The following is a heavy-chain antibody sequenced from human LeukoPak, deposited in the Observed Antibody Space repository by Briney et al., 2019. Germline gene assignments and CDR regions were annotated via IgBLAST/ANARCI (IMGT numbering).Heavy chain of an antibody. CDR1: GFTFSSYA. J-gene: IGHJ4*02. D-gene: IGHD6-19*01. Sequence: GGSLRLSCAASGFTFSSYAMSWVRQAPGKGLEWFSAISGSGGSTYYADSVKGRFTISRDNSKNTLYLQMNSLRAEDTAVYYCATSNAVAGTLDFDYWGQGTLVTVSS. V-gene: IGHV3-23*01. CDR2: ISGSGGST. CDR3: ATSNAVAGTLDFDY.